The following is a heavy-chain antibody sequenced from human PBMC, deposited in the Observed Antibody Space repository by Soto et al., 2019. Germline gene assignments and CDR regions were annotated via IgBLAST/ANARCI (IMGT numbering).Heavy chain of an antibody. CDR1: GFTFSSYG. CDR2: IWSDGSKK. V-gene: IGHV3-33*01. Sequence: PGGSLRLSCAASGFTFSSYGMHWVRQAPGKGLEWVAVIWSDGSKKHYADSVKGRFTISRDTSDNTLYLQMNSLRAEDTAVYYCARAYLGRLPRRADYYYALDVWGQGTTVTVSS. J-gene: IGHJ6*02. D-gene: IGHD1-26*01. CDR3: ARAYLGRLPRRADYYYALDV.